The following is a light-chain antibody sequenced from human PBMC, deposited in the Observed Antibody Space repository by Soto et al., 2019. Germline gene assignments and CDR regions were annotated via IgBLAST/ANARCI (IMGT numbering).Light chain of an antibody. CDR2: GAS. J-gene: IGKJ1*01. CDR1: QSVSNNY. V-gene: IGKV3-20*01. CDR3: QQSGSSPRP. Sequence: ETVETQSPGTVSLSPGDRAPLSCRASQSVSNNYLAWYQQKPGQAPRLLIYGASNRATGIPDRVSGSGSGTDFTLTIIRFEPEDFAVYYCQQSGSSPRPFGQGTKVDIK.